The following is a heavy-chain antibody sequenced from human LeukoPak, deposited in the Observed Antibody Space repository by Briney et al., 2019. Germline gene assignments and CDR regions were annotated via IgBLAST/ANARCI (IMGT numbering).Heavy chain of an antibody. V-gene: IGHV4-59*01. J-gene: IGHJ4*02. D-gene: IGHD3-22*01. CDR2: IYYSGST. Sequence: SETLSLTCTVSGGSISSYYWSWIRQPPGKGLEWIGYIYYSGSTNYNPSLKSRVTISVDTSKDQFSLKLSSVTAADTAVYYCARNTGGYYDSSGYYFDYWGQGTLVTVSS. CDR1: GGSISSYY. CDR3: ARNTGGYYDSSGYYFDY.